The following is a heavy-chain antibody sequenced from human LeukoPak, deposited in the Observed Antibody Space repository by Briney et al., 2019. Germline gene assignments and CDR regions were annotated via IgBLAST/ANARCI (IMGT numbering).Heavy chain of an antibody. Sequence: GESLKISCKGSGYSFTSYWIGWVRQMPGKGLEWMGIIYPGDSDTRYSPSFQGQVTISADKSISTAYLQRSSLKASDTAMYYCARRIAVAGTYYYYYYMDVWGKGTTVTVS. J-gene: IGHJ6*03. CDR2: IYPGDSDT. CDR3: ARRIAVAGTYYYYYYMDV. V-gene: IGHV5-51*01. D-gene: IGHD6-19*01. CDR1: GYSFTSYW.